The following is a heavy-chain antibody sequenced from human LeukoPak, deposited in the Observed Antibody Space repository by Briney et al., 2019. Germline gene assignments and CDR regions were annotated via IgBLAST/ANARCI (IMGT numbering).Heavy chain of an antibody. CDR1: GFAFSSYW. CDR3: SSQPAVLXLDX. V-gene: IGHV3-7*01. J-gene: IGHJ4*02. D-gene: IGHD6-19*01. CDR2: IKPDGSGK. Sequence: GGSLRLSCAASGFAFSSYWMTWVRQAPGKGLEWVANIKPDGSGKTYVDSVKGRFTISRDNAKNSLYLQMRGLRVEDTAVYYCSSQPAVLXLDXWGQGXLVTV.